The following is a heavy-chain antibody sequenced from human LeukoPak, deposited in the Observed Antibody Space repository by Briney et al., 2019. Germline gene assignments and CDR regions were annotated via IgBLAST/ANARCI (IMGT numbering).Heavy chain of an antibody. CDR3: ARDLRYGTHDY. Sequence: GGSLRLSCAASGFTFSSYSMNWVRQAPGKGLEWVSSISSSISYIYYADSVKGRFTISRDNAKNSLYLRMNSLRAEDTAVYYCARDLRYGTHDYWGQGTLVTVSS. CDR2: ISSSISYI. J-gene: IGHJ4*02. D-gene: IGHD4-17*01. CDR1: GFTFSSYS. V-gene: IGHV3-21*01.